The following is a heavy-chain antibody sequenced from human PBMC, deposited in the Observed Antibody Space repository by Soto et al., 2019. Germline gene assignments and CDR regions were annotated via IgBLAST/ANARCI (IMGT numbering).Heavy chain of an antibody. Sequence: GESLKISCKGSGYSFTSYWIGWVRQMPGKGLEWMGIIYPGDSDTRYSPSFQGQVTISADKSISTAYLQWSSLKASDTAMYYCARQKYDYIWGTYRPFDYWGQGTLVTVSS. CDR3: ARQKYDYIWGTYRPFDY. J-gene: IGHJ4*02. CDR1: GYSFTSYW. D-gene: IGHD3-16*02. V-gene: IGHV5-51*01. CDR2: IYPGDSDT.